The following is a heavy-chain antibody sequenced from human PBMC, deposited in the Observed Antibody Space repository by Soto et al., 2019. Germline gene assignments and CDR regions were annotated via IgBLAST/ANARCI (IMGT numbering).Heavy chain of an antibody. CDR3: ARGPYVAAGTFFDY. D-gene: IGHD6-13*01. V-gene: IGHV1-69*06. J-gene: IGHJ4*02. CDR2: IIPIFGTA. Sequence: QVQLVQSGAEVKKPGSSVKVSCKASGGTFSSYAISWVRQAPGQGLEWMGGIIPIFGTANYAHKFQGRVTINADKSTSTDYMELSSLRASATAVYYCARGPYVAAGTFFDYWGQVTLVTVSS. CDR1: GGTFSSYA.